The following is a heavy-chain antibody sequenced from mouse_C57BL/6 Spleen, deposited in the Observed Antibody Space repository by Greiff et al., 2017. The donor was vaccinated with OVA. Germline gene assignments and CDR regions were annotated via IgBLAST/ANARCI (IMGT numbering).Heavy chain of an antibody. D-gene: IGHD1-1*01. CDR2: IDPSDSYT. V-gene: IGHV1-69*01. Sequence: VQLQQPGAELVMPGASVKLSCKASGYTFTSYWMHWVKQRPGQGLEWIGEIDPSDSYTNYNQKFKGKSTLTVDKSSSTAYMQLSSLTSEDSAVYYCARHGSPVYFDYWGQGTTLTVSS. CDR3: ARHGSPVYFDY. J-gene: IGHJ2*01. CDR1: GYTFTSYW.